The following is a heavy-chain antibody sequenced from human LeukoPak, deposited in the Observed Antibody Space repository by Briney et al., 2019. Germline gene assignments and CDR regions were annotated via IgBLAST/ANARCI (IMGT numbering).Heavy chain of an antibody. Sequence: GGSLRLSCAASGFTFSSYSMNWVRQAPGKGLEWVSSISSSSSYIYYADSVKGRFTISRDNAKNSLYLQMNSLRAEDTAVYYCARDLASIRNFDYWGQGTLVTVSS. D-gene: IGHD5-24*01. CDR3: ARDLASIRNFDY. J-gene: IGHJ4*02. CDR2: ISSSSSYI. CDR1: GFTFSSYS. V-gene: IGHV3-21*01.